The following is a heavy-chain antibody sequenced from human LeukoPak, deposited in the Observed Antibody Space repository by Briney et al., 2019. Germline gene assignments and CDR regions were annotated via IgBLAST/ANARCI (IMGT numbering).Heavy chain of an antibody. V-gene: IGHV3-33*01. J-gene: IGHJ2*01. CDR2: IWYEGSKK. Sequence: GGSLGLSCAASAFTFSNYGMRWVRQAPGKGLEWVAVIWYEGSKKYYVDAVTGRFTISRDNSKNTLYLHTNTLRAYDTAVYYCTRHIRTRYFDLWGRGTLVTVSS. CDR1: AFTFSNYG. CDR3: TRHIRTRYFDL. D-gene: IGHD2-21*01.